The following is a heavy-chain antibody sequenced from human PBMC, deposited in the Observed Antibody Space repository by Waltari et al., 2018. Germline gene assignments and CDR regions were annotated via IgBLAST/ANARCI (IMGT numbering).Heavy chain of an antibody. CDR1: GFTFRNYG. CDR2: ISSDGNFK. Sequence: QVQLVESGGGVVQPGKSLRISCDASGFTFRNYGFHWVRQAPGKALDWVAVISSDGNFKYHADSVKGRFTISRDKSRNTLYLQMDSLTIEDTGVYFCAKEKRNVGVDYWGQGILVTVSS. J-gene: IGHJ4*02. V-gene: IGHV3-30*18. D-gene: IGHD3-10*02. CDR3: AKEKRNVGVDY.